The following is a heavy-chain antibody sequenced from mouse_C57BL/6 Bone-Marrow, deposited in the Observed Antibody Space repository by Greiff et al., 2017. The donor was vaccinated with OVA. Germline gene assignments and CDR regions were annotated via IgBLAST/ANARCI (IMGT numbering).Heavy chain of an antibody. Sequence: DVQLVESGGGLVQPGGSLSLSCAASGFTFTDYYMSWVRQPPGQALEWFGFIRNKANGYTTDYSASVKGRFTIARDNSKSILYLQMNALEAEDSATYSCANLNWYFDVWGTGTTVTVSS. CDR3: ANLNWYFDV. V-gene: IGHV7-3*01. J-gene: IGHJ1*03. CDR2: IRNKANGYTT. CDR1: GFTFTDYY.